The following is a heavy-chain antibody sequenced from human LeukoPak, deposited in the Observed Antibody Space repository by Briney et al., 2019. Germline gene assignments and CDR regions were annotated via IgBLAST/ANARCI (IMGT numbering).Heavy chain of an antibody. Sequence: GGSLLLSCSSSGFTLSSNHMSWVRQAPGKGLEWVAEIYTGGLKFYADSATRRFTISRDNSKNTVYLQMNSLGVEATARYYCARDNAPAGGGLDYWGQGTLVTVSS. CDR3: ARDNAPAGGGLDY. V-gene: IGHV3-53*01. D-gene: IGHD2-2*01. CDR2: IYTGGLK. J-gene: IGHJ4*02. CDR1: GFTLSSNH.